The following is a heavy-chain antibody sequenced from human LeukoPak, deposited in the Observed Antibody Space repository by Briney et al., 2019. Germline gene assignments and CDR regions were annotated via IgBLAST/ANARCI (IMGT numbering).Heavy chain of an antibody. V-gene: IGHV1-2*02. CDR1: GYTFIDYS. CDR3: ASHCSGPACFDS. Sequence: ASVKVSCKASGYTFIDYSIHWVRQAPGQRLEWMGEINPNNGDTNFAPEFPGSITMTRNTSITTTFMELSSLRYADTAIYYFASHCSGPACFDSWGQGTLVTVSS. CDR2: INPNNGDT. J-gene: IGHJ4*02. D-gene: IGHD2-15*01.